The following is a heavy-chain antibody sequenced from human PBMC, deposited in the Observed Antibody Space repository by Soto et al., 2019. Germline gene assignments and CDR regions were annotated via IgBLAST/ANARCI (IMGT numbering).Heavy chain of an antibody. J-gene: IGHJ5*02. D-gene: IGHD6-6*01. CDR3: VKDGKAARPGWYDT. V-gene: IGHV3-9*01. CDR2: NRWNGEAV. CDR1: GFTFEDFA. Sequence: SLKISCSASGFTFEDFAMHWVRQVPGKGLEWVSGNRWNGEAVGYAASVKGRFTTSRDNAKNFLFLQMNSLRVDDTALYYCVKDGKAARPGWYDTWGQGTQVTVSS.